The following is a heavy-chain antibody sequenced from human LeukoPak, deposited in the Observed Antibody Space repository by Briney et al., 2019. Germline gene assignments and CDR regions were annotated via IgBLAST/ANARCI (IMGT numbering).Heavy chain of an antibody. CDR1: GGSISSSSYY. J-gene: IGHJ4*02. CDR3: ARGGNSPIDY. V-gene: IGHV4-39*07. CDR2: IYYSGST. Sequence: SETLSLTCTVSGGSISSSSYYWGWIRQPPGKGLEWIGSIYYSGSTYYNPSLKSRVTISVDTSKNQFSLKLSSVTAADTAVYYCARGGNSPIDYWGQGTLVTVSS. D-gene: IGHD2-21*01.